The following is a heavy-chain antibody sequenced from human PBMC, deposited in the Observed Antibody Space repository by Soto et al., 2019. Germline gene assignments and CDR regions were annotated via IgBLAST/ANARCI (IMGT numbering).Heavy chain of an antibody. V-gene: IGHV3-23*01. Sequence: GGSLRLSCAASGFNFSSYAMSWVRQAPGKGLEWVSAISGSGGSTYYADSVKGRFTISRDNSKNTLYLQMNSLRAEDTAVYYCAKDRRRVYDSTGIRNYYFDYWGQGTLVTVSS. CDR3: AKDRRRVYDSTGIRNYYFDY. J-gene: IGHJ4*02. CDR1: GFNFSSYA. D-gene: IGHD3-22*01. CDR2: ISGSGGST.